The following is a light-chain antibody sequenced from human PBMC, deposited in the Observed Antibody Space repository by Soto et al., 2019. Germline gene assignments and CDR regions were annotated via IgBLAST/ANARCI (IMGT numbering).Light chain of an antibody. Sequence: QSALTQPRSVSGSPGQSVTISCTGTSSDVGGYNYVSWYQQHPGKAPKLMIYDVSKRPSVVPDRFSGFKSGNTASLTISGLQAEDEAAYYCCSYAGSYTYVFGTGTKLTVL. CDR1: SSDVGGYNY. V-gene: IGLV2-11*01. J-gene: IGLJ1*01. CDR2: DVS. CDR3: CSYAGSYTYV.